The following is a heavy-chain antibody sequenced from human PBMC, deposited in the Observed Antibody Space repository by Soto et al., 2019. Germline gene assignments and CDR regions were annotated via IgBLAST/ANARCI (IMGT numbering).Heavy chain of an antibody. CDR2: MNSYNGNT. CDR3: ARDGYFDY. Sequence: QVQVVQSGAEVKKPGASVKVSCKASGYTFTNYVISWVRQAPGQGLEWMGWMNSYNGNTKYAQKFQDRITMTTDTSTTTAYMELRRLRSDDTAVYFCARDGYFDYWGQGTLVTVSS. CDR1: GYTFTNYV. V-gene: IGHV1-18*01. J-gene: IGHJ4*02.